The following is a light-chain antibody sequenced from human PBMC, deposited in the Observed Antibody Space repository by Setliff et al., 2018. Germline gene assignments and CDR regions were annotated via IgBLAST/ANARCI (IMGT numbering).Light chain of an antibody. Sequence: QSVLTQPPSASGSPGQSVAISCTGTSNDVSGYNYVSWYQQHPGKAPQLMIYDVSKRPSGVPDRFSGSKSGNTASLTASGLQAEDEADYYCSSYAGSNHFVFGTGTRAPS. V-gene: IGLV2-8*01. CDR1: SNDVSGYNY. CDR2: DVS. CDR3: SSYAGSNHFV. J-gene: IGLJ1*01.